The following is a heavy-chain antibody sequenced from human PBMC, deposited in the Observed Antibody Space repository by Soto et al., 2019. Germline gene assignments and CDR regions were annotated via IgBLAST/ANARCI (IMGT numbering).Heavy chain of an antibody. Sequence: QVQLVQSGAEMKRPGASVKVSCKAPADTFTSYYLNWVRQAPGQGLAWMGVITPHGGSTKFAQKLTGRVTMTRDNYRTTGNMELRGLSSQDKAVYYRARASWGNFRIIIEGTKWFGRLAHVTLATVAS. J-gene: IGHJ5*02. CDR1: ADTFTSYY. CDR2: ITPHGGST. D-gene: IGHD3-16*01. CDR3: ARASWGNFRIIIEGTKWFGR. V-gene: IGHV1-46*01.